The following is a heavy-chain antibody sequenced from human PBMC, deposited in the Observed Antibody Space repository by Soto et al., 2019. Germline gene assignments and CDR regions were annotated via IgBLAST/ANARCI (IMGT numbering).Heavy chain of an antibody. CDR1: GYTFTGYY. D-gene: IGHD5-18*01. J-gene: IGHJ6*02. CDR2: INPNSGGT. CDR3: ARDGDPSYGDYYYGMDV. V-gene: IGHV1-2*02. Sequence: ASVKVSCKASGYTFTGYYMHWVRQAPGQGLEWMGWINPNSGGTNYAQKFQGRVTMTRDTSISTAYMELSRLRPDDTAVYYCARDGDPSYGDYYYGMDVWGQGTTVTVSS.